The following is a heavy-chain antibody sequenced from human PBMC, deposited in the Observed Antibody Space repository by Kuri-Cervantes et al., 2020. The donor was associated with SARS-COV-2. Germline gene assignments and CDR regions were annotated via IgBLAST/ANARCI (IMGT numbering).Heavy chain of an antibody. J-gene: IGHJ4*02. D-gene: IGHD3-9*01. CDR1: GGSISSYY. Sequence: SETLSLTCTVSGGSISSYYWSWIRQPPRKGLGWIGYIYYSGSTNYNPSLKSRVTISVDTSKNQFSLKLSSVTAADTAVYYCARGVGYYDILTGSRDYFDYWGQGTLVTVSS. V-gene: IGHV4-59*01. CDR3: ARGVGYYDILTGSRDYFDY. CDR2: IYYSGST.